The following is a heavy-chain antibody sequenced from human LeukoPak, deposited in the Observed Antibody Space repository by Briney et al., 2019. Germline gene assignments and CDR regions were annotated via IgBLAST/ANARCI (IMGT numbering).Heavy chain of an antibody. D-gene: IGHD4-17*01. CDR2: IIPIFGTA. J-gene: IGHJ4*02. V-gene: IGHV1-69*05. Sequence: ASVKVSCKASGGTFSSYAISWVRQAPGQGLEWMRRIIPIFGTANYAQKFQGRVTITTDESTSTAYMELSSLRSEDTAVYYCAATTVTTIDYWGQGTLVTVSS. CDR3: AATTVTTIDY. CDR1: GGTFSSYA.